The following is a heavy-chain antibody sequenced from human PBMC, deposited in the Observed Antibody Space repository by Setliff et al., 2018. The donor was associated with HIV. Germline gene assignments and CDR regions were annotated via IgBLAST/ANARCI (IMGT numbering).Heavy chain of an antibody. V-gene: IGHV4-34*01. D-gene: IGHD3-3*01. CDR3: ARGLSITVFGVVRTGYYMGV. Sequence: SETLSLTCAVYGGSFSGSYWSWIRQLPGKGLEWIGEINHSGSTNYNPSLKSRVTISVDTSKSQFSLNLTSVTAADTAVYYCARGLSITVFGVVRTGYYMGVWGKGTTVTVSS. CDR2: INHSGST. CDR1: GGSFSGSY. J-gene: IGHJ6*03.